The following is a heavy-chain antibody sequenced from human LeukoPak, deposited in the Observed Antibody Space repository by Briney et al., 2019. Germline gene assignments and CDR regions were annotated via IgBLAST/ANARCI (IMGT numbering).Heavy chain of an antibody. V-gene: IGHV3-21*01. CDR1: GFTFSSYS. Sequence: NPGGSLRLSCAASGFTFSSYSMNWVCLAPGKGLEWVSSISSSSSYIYYADSVKGRFTISRDNANNSLYLQMNSLRAEDTAVYYCARVHSGSYQYYYYYYMDVWGKGTTVTVSS. J-gene: IGHJ6*03. D-gene: IGHD1-26*01. CDR2: ISSSSSYI. CDR3: ARVHSGSYQYYYYYYMDV.